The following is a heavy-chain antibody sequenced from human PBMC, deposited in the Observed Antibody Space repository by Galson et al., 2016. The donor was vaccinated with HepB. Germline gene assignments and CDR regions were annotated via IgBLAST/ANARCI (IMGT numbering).Heavy chain of an antibody. CDR2: IMPNGGST. Sequence: SVKVSCKASGYTFSTFYVHWVRQAPGQGLEWIGRIMPNGGSTIYAQNFQGRVTVTGDTSTSTVYMELSSLISEDTAVYYCARDGHKWDFDYWGQGSLVTVSS. D-gene: IGHD1-26*01. V-gene: IGHV1-46*01. J-gene: IGHJ4*02. CDR3: ARDGHKWDFDY. CDR1: GYTFSTFY.